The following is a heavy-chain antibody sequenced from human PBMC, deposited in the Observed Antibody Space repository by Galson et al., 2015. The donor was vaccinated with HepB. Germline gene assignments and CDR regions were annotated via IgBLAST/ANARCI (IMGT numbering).Heavy chain of an antibody. CDR2: INTDGSNT. D-gene: IGHD2-8*02. CDR1: GFTFRSYW. V-gene: IGHV3-74*01. Sequence: SLRLSCAASGFTFRSYWMHWVRQAPGKGLVWVSRINTDGSNTSYADSVKGRFTISRDNDKNTVYLQMNSLRAEDTAVYYCARGPTSGTGGVCLTYWGQGALVTVSS. J-gene: IGHJ4*02. CDR3: ARGPTSGTGGVCLTY.